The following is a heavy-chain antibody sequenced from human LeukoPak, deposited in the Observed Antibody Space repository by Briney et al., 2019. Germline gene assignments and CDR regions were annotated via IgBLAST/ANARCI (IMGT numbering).Heavy chain of an antibody. Sequence: GGSLRLSCAASGVTFSSYSMNWGRHAPGKGLEWGSSISSSISYIYYADSVKGRFTISRDNAKNSLYLQMNSLRAEDTAVYYCAREDYDYVWGSYRTLGDYWGQGTLVTVSS. CDR1: GVTFSSYS. J-gene: IGHJ4*02. V-gene: IGHV3-21*01. CDR3: AREDYDYVWGSYRTLGDY. CDR2: ISSSISYI. D-gene: IGHD3-16*02.